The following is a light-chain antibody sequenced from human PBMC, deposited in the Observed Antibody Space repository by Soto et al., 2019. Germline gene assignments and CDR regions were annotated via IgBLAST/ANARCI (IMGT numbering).Light chain of an antibody. CDR2: RAS. J-gene: IGKJ1*01. V-gene: IGKV3D-15*01. Sequence: VMSQSPATPSVYPGERATLSCRASQSVSSNLAWYQQKPGQAPRLLIYRASARATGIPARFSGTGSGTEFTLTISSLQSEDFAVYYCQQYNNLPQTFGQGTKVDIK. CDR3: QQYNNLPQT. CDR1: QSVSSN.